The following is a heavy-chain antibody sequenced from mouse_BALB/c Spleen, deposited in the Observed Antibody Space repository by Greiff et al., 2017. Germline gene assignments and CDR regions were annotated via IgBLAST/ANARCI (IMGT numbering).Heavy chain of an antibody. V-gene: IGHV5-17*02. CDR2: ISSGSSTI. CDR1: GFTFSSFG. CDR3: ARPGPGMLREAMDY. D-gene: IGHD2-10*02. J-gene: IGHJ4*01. Sequence: EVKLVESGGGLVQPGGSRKLSCAASGFTFSSFGMHWVRQAPEKGLEWVAYISSGSSTIYYADTVKGRFTISRDNPKNTLFLQMTSLRSEDTAMYYCARPGPGMLREAMDYWGQGTSVTVSS.